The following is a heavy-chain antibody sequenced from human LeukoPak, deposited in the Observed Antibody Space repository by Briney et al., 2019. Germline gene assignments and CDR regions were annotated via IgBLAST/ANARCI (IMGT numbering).Heavy chain of an antibody. Sequence: ASVKVSCKVSGYTLTELSMHWVRQAPGKGLEWMGGFDPEDGETIYAQRFQGRVTMTEDTSTDTAYMELSSLRSEDTAVYYCARDLAYSDYDGGEVYWGQGTLVTVSS. D-gene: IGHD4-11*01. CDR2: FDPEDGET. CDR1: GYTLTELS. J-gene: IGHJ4*02. CDR3: ARDLAYSDYDGGEVY. V-gene: IGHV1-24*01.